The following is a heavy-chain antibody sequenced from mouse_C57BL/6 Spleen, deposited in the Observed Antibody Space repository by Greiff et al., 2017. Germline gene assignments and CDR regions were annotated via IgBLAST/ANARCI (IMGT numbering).Heavy chain of an antibody. Sequence: QVQLQQSGAELARPGASVKLSCKASGYTFTSYGISWVKQRTGRGLEWIGEIYPRSGNTYYNEKFKGKATLTADKSSSTAYMELRSLTSEDSAVYVCALYYDFAWFAYWGQGTLVTVSA. CDR3: ALYYDFAWFAY. CDR1: GYTFTSYG. V-gene: IGHV1-81*01. D-gene: IGHD2-4*01. CDR2: IYPRSGNT. J-gene: IGHJ3*01.